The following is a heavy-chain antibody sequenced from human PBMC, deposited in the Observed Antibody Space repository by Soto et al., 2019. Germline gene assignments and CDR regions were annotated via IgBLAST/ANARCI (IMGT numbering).Heavy chain of an antibody. CDR3: ARRNPLTMVRGVRAPRGYYLDS. D-gene: IGHD3-10*01. Sequence: SETLSLTCTVSGGSISSCGYYWSWIRQHPGKGLEWIGSIYYSGSTYYNPSLKSRVTISVDTSKNQFSLKLSSVTAADTAVYYCARRNPLTMVRGVRAPRGYYLDSWGKGTLVTV. J-gene: IGHJ4*02. V-gene: IGHV4-31*03. CDR1: GGSISSCGYY. CDR2: IYYSGST.